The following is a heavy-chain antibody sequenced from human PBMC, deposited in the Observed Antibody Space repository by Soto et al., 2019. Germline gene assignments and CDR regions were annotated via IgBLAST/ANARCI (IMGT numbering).Heavy chain of an antibody. CDR1: GGTFSSYA. CDR3: ARSSGGVFGIIIEGSNWLAP. Sequence: SVKVSCKASGGTFSSYAISWVRQAPGQGLECMGGIIPIFGTANYAQKFQGRVTITADESTSTAYMELSSLRSEDTAVYYCARSSGGVFGIIIEGSNWLAPWGQGSLVTVSS. CDR2: IIPIFGTA. D-gene: IGHD3-16*02. J-gene: IGHJ5*02. V-gene: IGHV1-69*13.